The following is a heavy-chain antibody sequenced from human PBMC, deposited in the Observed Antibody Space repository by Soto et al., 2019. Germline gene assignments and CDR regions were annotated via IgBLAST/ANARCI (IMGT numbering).Heavy chain of an antibody. V-gene: IGHV3-72*01. J-gene: IGHJ4*02. CDR3: ARFSGSYTRGLDY. CDR2: SRNKANSYST. D-gene: IGHD1-26*01. Sequence: ESGGGLVQPGGSLRLSCAASRFTFSDHYMDWVRQAPGKGLEWVGRSRNKANSYSTEYAASVKGRFTISRDESKNSLYLQMNSLKTEDTAVYYCARFSGSYTRGLDYWGQGTLVTVSS. CDR1: RFTFSDHY.